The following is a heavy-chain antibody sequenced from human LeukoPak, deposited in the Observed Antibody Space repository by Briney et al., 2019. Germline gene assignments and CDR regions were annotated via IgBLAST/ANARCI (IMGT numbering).Heavy chain of an antibody. CDR1: GGSISSHY. Sequence: SKTLSLTCTVSGGSISSHYWSWIRQPPGKGLEWIGYIYYSGSTNYNPSLKSRVTISVDTSKNQFSLKLSSVTAADTAVYYCARVQRWLQSGYYYGMDVWGQGTTVTVSS. V-gene: IGHV4-59*11. J-gene: IGHJ6*02. CDR2: IYYSGST. CDR3: ARVQRWLQSGYYYGMDV. D-gene: IGHD5-24*01.